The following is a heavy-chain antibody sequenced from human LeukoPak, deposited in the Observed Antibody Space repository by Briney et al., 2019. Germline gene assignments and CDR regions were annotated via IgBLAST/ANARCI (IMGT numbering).Heavy chain of an antibody. CDR3: AKDIGYGGNSVSFDY. CDR1: GFTFDDYA. V-gene: IGHV3-9*01. J-gene: IGHJ4*02. D-gene: IGHD4-23*01. Sequence: GGSLRLSCAASGFTFDDYAMHWVRQAPGKGLEWVSGISWSSGSIGYADSVKGRFTISRDNAKNSLYLQMNSLRADDTALYYCAKDIGYGGNSVSFDYRGQGTLVTVSS. CDR2: ISWSSGSI.